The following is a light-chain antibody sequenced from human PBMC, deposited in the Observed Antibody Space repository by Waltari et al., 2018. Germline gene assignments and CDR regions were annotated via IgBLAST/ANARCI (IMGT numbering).Light chain of an antibody. CDR2: GAS. Sequence: DIQMTQSPSSLSASVGDRVTISCRASQRSSSYLNWYQQIPGKAPKLLIYGASSLHSGVPSRFTGSGSGTDFTLTISSLQFEDFATYYCQQSYSIPNTFGQGTKLEI. CDR1: QRSSSY. J-gene: IGKJ2*01. V-gene: IGKV1-39*01. CDR3: QQSYSIPNT.